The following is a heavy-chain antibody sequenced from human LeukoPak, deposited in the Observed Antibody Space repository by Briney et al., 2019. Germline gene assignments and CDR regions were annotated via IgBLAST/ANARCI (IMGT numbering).Heavy chain of an antibody. CDR1: GYTFTSYG. J-gene: IGHJ6*02. CDR3: AREGGSSGYYYDYYYYGMDV. D-gene: IGHD3-22*01. CDR2: ISAYNGNT. V-gene: IGHV1-18*01. Sequence: WASVKVSCKASGYTFTSYGSSWVRQAPGQGLEWMGWISAYNGNTNYAQKLQGRVTMTTDTSTSTAYMELRSLRSDDTAVYYCAREGGSSGYYYDYYYYGMDVWGQGTTVTVSS.